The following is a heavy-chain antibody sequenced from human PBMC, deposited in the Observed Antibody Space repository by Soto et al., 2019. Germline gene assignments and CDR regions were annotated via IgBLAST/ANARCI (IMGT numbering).Heavy chain of an antibody. CDR1: GFTFSSYA. J-gene: IGHJ6*02. V-gene: IGHV3-23*01. D-gene: IGHD6-19*01. Sequence: AGGSLRLSCAASGFTFSSYAMSWVRQAPGKGLEWVSAISGSGGSTYYADSVKGRFTISRDNSKNTLYLQMNSLRAEDTAVYYCAKMFYSSYSGMDVWGQGTTVTVYS. CDR2: ISGSGGST. CDR3: AKMFYSSYSGMDV.